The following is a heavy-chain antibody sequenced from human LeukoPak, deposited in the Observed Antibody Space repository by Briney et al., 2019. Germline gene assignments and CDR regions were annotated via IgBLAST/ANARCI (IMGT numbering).Heavy chain of an antibody. J-gene: IGHJ4*02. Sequence: PGGSLRLSCAASGFTFSSYGMHWVREAPGKGLECGALIWYDGSNKHYADSVKGRFTISRDNSKNTLYLQMNSLRVENTAVYYCARWEVDYWGQGTLVTVSS. CDR3: ARWEVDY. D-gene: IGHD1-26*01. V-gene: IGHV3-33*01. CDR2: IWYDGSNK. CDR1: GFTFSSYG.